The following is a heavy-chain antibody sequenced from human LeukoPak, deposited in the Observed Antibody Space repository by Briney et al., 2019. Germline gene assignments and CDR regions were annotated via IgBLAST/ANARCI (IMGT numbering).Heavy chain of an antibody. CDR3: ARVEVYGDYVSWFDP. Sequence: ASVKVSCKASGGTFSNYAISWVRQAPGQGLEWMGGIIPIFGTANYAQKFQGRVTITADESTSTAYMELSSLRSEDTAVYYCARVEVYGDYVSWFDPWGQGTLVTVSS. D-gene: IGHD4-17*01. CDR1: GGTFSNYA. J-gene: IGHJ5*02. CDR2: IIPIFGTA. V-gene: IGHV1-69*13.